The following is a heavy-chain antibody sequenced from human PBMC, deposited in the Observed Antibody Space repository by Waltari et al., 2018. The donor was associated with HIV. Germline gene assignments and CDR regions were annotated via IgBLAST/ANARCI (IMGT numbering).Heavy chain of an antibody. CDR3: GTDAVAVSLDTAY. D-gene: IGHD2-21*01. CDR2: IKSKDDGGTI. J-gene: IGHJ4*02. CDR1: GFTFINAC. Sequence: LVASGGGLVKPGGSLRVSCTVSGFTFINACMTWVCQAPGKGQEWLGRIKSKDDGGTIDYAATVKDRFTILRDDSKHTLYLEMSSPKIEDTGIYYCGTDAVAVSLDTAYWSQGTLVTVSS. V-gene: IGHV3-15*01.